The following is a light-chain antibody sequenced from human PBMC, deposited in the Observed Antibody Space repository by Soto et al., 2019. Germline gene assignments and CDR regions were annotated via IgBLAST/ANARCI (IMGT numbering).Light chain of an antibody. Sequence: EIVMTQSPATLSVSPGERATLSCRASQSVSSNLAWYQQKPGQAPRLLIYGASTRATGIPARFSGSGSGTDSPLPIRAVNFKDFEVFSVQLKNNGPRGTFGQGPRV. CDR2: GAS. CDR1: QSVSSN. CDR3: QLKNNGPRGT. V-gene: IGKV3-15*01. J-gene: IGKJ1*01.